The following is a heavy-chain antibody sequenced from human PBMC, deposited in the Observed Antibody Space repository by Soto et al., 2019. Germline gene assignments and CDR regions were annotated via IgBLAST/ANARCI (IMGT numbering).Heavy chain of an antibody. CDR3: ARDRRLGYCSGGSCSTFYYYYYVMDV. V-gene: IGHV1-2*04. J-gene: IGHJ6*02. CDR2: INPNSGGT. D-gene: IGHD2-15*01. Sequence: ASVKVSCKASGYTFTGYYMHWVRQAPGQGLEWMGWINPNSGGTNYAQKFQGWVTMTRDTSISTAYMELSRLRSDDTAVYYCARDRRLGYCSGGSCSTFYYYYYVMDVWGQGTTVTVS. CDR1: GYTFTGYY.